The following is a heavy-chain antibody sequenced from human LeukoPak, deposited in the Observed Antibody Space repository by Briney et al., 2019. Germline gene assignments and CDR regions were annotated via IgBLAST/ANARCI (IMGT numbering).Heavy chain of an antibody. CDR3: ARRAGAYSHPYDY. CDR1: GFTVSSNS. CDR2: IYSGGNT. D-gene: IGHD4/OR15-4a*01. Sequence: GGSLRLSCTVSGFTVSSNSMSWVRQAPGKGLEWVSFIYSGGNTLYSDSVKGRFTISRDNSKNTLYLQMNSLRAEDTAVYYCARRAGAYSHPYDYWGQGTLVTVSS. J-gene: IGHJ4*02. V-gene: IGHV3-53*01.